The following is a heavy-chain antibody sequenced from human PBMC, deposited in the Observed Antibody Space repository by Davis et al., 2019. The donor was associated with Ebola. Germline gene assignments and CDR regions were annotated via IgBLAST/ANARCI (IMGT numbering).Heavy chain of an antibody. Sequence: PGGSLRLSCAASGFTFDDYAMHWVRQAPGKGLEWVSGISWNSGSIGYADSVKGRFTISRDNAKNSLYLQMNSLRAEDTALYYCAKEYCSGGSCPTWFDPWGQGTLVTVSS. J-gene: IGHJ5*02. CDR3: AKEYCSGGSCPTWFDP. CDR1: GFTFDDYA. V-gene: IGHV3-9*01. D-gene: IGHD2-15*01. CDR2: ISWNSGSI.